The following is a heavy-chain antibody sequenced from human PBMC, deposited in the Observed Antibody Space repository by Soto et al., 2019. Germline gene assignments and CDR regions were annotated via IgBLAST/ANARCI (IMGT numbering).Heavy chain of an antibody. V-gene: IGHV4-31*03. CDR1: GGSISSGGYY. D-gene: IGHD3-22*01. CDR2: IYYSGST. Sequence: PSETLSLTCTFSGGSISSGGYYLSWIRQHPGKGLEWIGYIYYSGSTYYNPSLKSRVTISVDTSKNQFSLKLSSVTAADTAVYYCARGSYYDSSGYYGPWGQGTLVTVSS. J-gene: IGHJ5*02. CDR3: ARGSYYDSSGYYGP.